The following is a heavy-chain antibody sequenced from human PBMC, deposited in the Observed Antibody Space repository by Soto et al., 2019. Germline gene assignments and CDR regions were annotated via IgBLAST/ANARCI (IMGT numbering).Heavy chain of an antibody. Sequence: EVQLLESGGGLVQPGGSLRLSCAASGFTFSSYAMSWVRQAPGKGLEWVSGISGSGGSTYYADSVKGRFTISRDNSKNMVYLQTNRLRAEDTAVYYCAKERGYNYGYDAMDVWGQGTTVTVSS. J-gene: IGHJ6*02. D-gene: IGHD5-18*01. V-gene: IGHV3-23*01. CDR3: AKERGYNYGYDAMDV. CDR1: GFTFSSYA. CDR2: ISGSGGST.